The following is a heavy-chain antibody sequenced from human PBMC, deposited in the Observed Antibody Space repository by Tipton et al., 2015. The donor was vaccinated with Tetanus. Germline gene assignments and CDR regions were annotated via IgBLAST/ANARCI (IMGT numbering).Heavy chain of an antibody. CDR2: ITDTGRT. D-gene: IGHD3-10*01. V-gene: IGHV4-61*08. CDR3: ATDRRGPGEVRGLDN. CDR1: GGSLRSDDYQ. J-gene: IGHJ4*02. Sequence: TLSLTCSVSGGSLRSDDYQWNWIRQPPGKGLEWIGYITDTGRTNYSPSLRNRLTISIDTSKTHFSLRLDSVTAADTAVYYCATDRRGPGEVRGLDNWGQGTLVTVSS.